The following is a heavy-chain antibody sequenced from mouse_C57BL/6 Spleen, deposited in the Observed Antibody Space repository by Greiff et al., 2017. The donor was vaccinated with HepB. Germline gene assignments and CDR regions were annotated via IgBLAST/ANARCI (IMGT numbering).Heavy chain of an antibody. CDR2: IWSDGST. V-gene: IGHV2-6-1*01. Sequence: QVQLKESGPGLVAPSQSLSITCTVSGFSLTSYGVHWVRQPPGKGLEWLVVIWSDGSTTYNSDLKSRLSISKDNSKTQVFLKMNSLQTDDTAMYYCARHGYYSNYLYAIDYWGQGTSVTVSS. CDR1: GFSLTSYG. D-gene: IGHD2-5*01. CDR3: ARHGYYSNYLYAIDY. J-gene: IGHJ4*01.